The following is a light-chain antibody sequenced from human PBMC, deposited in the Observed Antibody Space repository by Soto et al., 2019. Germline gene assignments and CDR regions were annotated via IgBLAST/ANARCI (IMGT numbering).Light chain of an antibody. CDR2: EVN. V-gene: IGLV2-8*01. CDR1: SRDIGRHKY. CDR3: SSYTDTDNFVI. J-gene: IGLJ2*01. Sequence: QSALTQPPSASGSPGQSVTISCTGTSRDIGRHKYVSWYQQHPGKAPKLLIFEVNERPSGVPDRFSASTSGITASLTVSRLQPEDEAAYYCSSYTDTDNFVIFGGGTKLTVL.